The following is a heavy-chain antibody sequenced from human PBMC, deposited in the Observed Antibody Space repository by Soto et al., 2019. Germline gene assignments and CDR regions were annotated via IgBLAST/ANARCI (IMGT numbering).Heavy chain of an antibody. CDR1: GGSISSYY. V-gene: IGHV4-59*01. CDR3: ARSRQPYPAEYFQH. Sequence: PLETLSLTCTVSGGSISSYYGSWIRQPPGKGLEWIGYIYYSGSINYNPSLKSRVTISVDTSKNQFSLKLSSVTAADTAVYYCARSRQPYPAEYFQHWGQGTLVTVSS. J-gene: IGHJ1*01. D-gene: IGHD2-21*01. CDR2: IYYSGSI.